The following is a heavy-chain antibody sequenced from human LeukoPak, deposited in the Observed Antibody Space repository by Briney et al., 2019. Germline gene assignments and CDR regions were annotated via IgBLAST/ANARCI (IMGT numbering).Heavy chain of an antibody. CDR3: ARTFTDTYSNPFDY. Sequence: ASVKVSCKASGYTFTSYAMNWVRQAPGQGLEWMGWINTNTGNPTYAQGFTGRFVFSLDTSVSTAYLQISSLKAEDTAVYYCARTFTDTYSNPFDYWGQGTLVTVSS. D-gene: IGHD4-11*01. V-gene: IGHV7-4-1*02. CDR1: GYTFTSYA. CDR2: INTNTGNP. J-gene: IGHJ4*02.